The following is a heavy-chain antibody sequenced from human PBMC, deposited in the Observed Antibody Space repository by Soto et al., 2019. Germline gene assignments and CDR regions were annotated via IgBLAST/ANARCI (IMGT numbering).Heavy chain of an antibody. CDR1: GFTFSSYS. CDR2: ISSSSRTI. V-gene: IGHV3-48*01. CDR3: AKHGHYDILTGYHRNALGG. J-gene: IGHJ6*02. Sequence: PGGSLRLSCAASGFTFSSYSMNWVRQAPGKGLEWVSYISSSSRTIYCADSVKGRFTISRDNAKNSLYLQMNSLRAEDTAVYYCAKHGHYDILTGYHRNALGGCGQGTTVTVSS. D-gene: IGHD3-9*01.